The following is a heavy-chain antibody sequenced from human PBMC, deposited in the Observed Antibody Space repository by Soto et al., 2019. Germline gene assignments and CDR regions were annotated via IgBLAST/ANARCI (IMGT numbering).Heavy chain of an antibody. D-gene: IGHD3-10*01. Sequence: SETLSLTCAVYGGSFSGYYWSWIRQPPGKGLEWIGEINHSGSTNYNPSLKSRVTISVDTSKNQFSLKLSSVTAADTAVYYCARARITMVRGISTRYGMDVWGQGTTVTFSS. CDR3: ARARITMVRGISTRYGMDV. CDR1: GGSFSGYY. CDR2: INHSGST. V-gene: IGHV4-34*01. J-gene: IGHJ6*02.